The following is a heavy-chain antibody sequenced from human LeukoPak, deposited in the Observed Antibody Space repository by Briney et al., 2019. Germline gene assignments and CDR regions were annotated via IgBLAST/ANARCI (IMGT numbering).Heavy chain of an antibody. D-gene: IGHD6-6*01. CDR2: ISDNGVHT. CDR3: AKEVQHVGKGIFDS. CDR1: GFTFSNYG. J-gene: IGHJ5*01. Sequence: GGSLRLSCAASGFTFSNYGMTWVRQAPGQGLEWVSSISDNGVHTYHANSVKGRFTISRDNSKNTLYLQMSSLRGDDAGVYYCAKEVQHVGKGIFDSWGQGSLVTVSS. V-gene: IGHV3-23*01.